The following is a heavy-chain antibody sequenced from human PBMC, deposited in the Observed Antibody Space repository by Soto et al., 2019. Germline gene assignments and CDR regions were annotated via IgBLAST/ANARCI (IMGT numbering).Heavy chain of an antibody. CDR2: INSDGSST. CDR3: ARGHRAYYYYGMDV. Sequence: EVQLVESGGGLVQPGGSLRLSCASSGFTFSSYWMHWVRQAPGKGLVWVSRINSDGSSTSYADSVKGRFTISRDNAKNTLYLQMNSLRAEDTAVYYCARGHRAYYYYGMDVCGQGTTVTVSS. D-gene: IGHD3-16*02. V-gene: IGHV3-74*01. J-gene: IGHJ6*02. CDR1: GFTFSSYW.